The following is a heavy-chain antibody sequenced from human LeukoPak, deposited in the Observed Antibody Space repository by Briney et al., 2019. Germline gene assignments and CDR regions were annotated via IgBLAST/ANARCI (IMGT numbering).Heavy chain of an antibody. V-gene: IGHV3-23*01. CDR3: AKRGEVSTYYYFES. D-gene: IGHD2/OR15-2a*01. CDR1: KFTFMNYT. CDR2: IGSAGGSI. Sequence: GGSLRLSCTASKFTFMNYTMHWVRQAPGKGLEWLSTIGSAGGSIFYADSVKGRFTISRDNSKSTLFLQMDSLRVEDTALYYCAKRGEVSTYYYFESWGQGALVTVSS. J-gene: IGHJ4*02.